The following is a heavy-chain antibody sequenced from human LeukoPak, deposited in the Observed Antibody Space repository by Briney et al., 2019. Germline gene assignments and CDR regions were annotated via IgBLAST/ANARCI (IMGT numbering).Heavy chain of an antibody. CDR1: GASISSGSYY. Sequence: SETLSLTCTVSGASISSGSYYWGCIRQPPGKGLEWIGTIYYSGSTTYNPSLQSRATISIDPSKNQSSLRLPSVTSADTAVYYCARDAGATAYWCQGPLVIVSS. V-gene: IGHV4-39*07. D-gene: IGHD4/OR15-4a*01. CDR2: IYYSGST. J-gene: IGHJ4*02. CDR3: ARDAGATAY.